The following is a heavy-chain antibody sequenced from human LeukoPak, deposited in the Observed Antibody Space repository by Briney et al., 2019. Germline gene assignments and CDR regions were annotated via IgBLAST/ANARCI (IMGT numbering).Heavy chain of an antibody. Sequence: VASVKVSCKASGYTFTSYYMHWVRQAPGQGLEWMGIINPSGGSTSYAQKFQGRVTMTRDTSTSTVYMELSSLRSEDTAVYYCARGQLGAGTYCSSTSCYRPTRNYHYYGMDVWGQGTTVTVSS. CDR2: INPSGGST. V-gene: IGHV1-46*01. D-gene: IGHD2-2*01. CDR1: GYTFTSYY. CDR3: ARGQLGAGTYCSSTSCYRPTRNYHYYGMDV. J-gene: IGHJ6*02.